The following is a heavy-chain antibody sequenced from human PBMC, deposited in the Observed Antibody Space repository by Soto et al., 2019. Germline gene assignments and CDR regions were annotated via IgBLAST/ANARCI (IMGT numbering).Heavy chain of an antibody. Sequence: GGSLRLSCAASGFTFSSYGMHWVRQAPGKGLEWVAVISYDGSNKYYADSVKGRFTISRDNSKNTLYLQMNSLRAEDTAVYYCAKVDGRLEWLLISYYYMDVWGKGTTVTVS. V-gene: IGHV3-30*18. J-gene: IGHJ6*03. CDR2: ISYDGSNK. CDR1: GFTFSSYG. CDR3: AKVDGRLEWLLISYYYMDV. D-gene: IGHD3-3*01.